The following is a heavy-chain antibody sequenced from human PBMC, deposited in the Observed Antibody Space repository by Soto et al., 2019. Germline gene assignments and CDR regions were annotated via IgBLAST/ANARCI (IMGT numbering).Heavy chain of an antibody. CDR3: ARATYYDIGTGYYLANYGMDA. CDR1: GYTFTSYY. J-gene: IGHJ6*02. CDR2: INPSGGST. V-gene: IGHV1-46*01. D-gene: IGHD3-9*01. Sequence: ASVKVSCKASGYTFTSYYMHWVRQAPGQGLEWMGIINPSGGSTSYAQKFQGRVTMTRDTSTSTVYMELSSLRSEDTAVYYCARATYYDIGTGYYLANYGMDAWGQGTTVTVYS.